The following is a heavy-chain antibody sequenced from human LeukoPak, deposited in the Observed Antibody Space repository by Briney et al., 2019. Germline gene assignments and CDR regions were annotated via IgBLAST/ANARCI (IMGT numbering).Heavy chain of an antibody. CDR1: GFTFSSYW. J-gene: IGHJ5*02. CDR3: ARDYTGYFP. D-gene: IGHD3-9*01. V-gene: IGHV3-7*03. CDR2: IKTDGSEK. Sequence: PGGSLRLSCEASGFTFSSYWMSWVRQAPGKGLEWVANIKTDGSEKYYVDSVKGRLTISRDNAKNSLYLQMSSLRAEDTAVYYCARDYTGYFPWGQGTLVIVSS.